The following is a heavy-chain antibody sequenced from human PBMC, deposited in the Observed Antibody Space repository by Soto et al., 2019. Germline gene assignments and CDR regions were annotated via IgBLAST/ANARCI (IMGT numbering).Heavy chain of an antibody. Sequence: EVQLVESGGGLVQPGGSLRLSCAASKFTFSSYWMHWVRQAPGKGLVWVSRINTDGSRTTYADSVKGRFTISRDNAKNTAFLQMDSLRAEDTAMYYCVRVASGSYDWSVPWGQGTLVTVSP. V-gene: IGHV3-74*01. CDR3: VRVASGSYDWSVP. D-gene: IGHD1-26*01. J-gene: IGHJ5*02. CDR1: KFTFSSYW. CDR2: INTDGSRT.